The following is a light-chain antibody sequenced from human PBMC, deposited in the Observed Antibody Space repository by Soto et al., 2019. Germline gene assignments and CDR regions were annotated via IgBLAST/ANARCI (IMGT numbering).Light chain of an antibody. V-gene: IGKV1-27*01. Sequence: DIQMTQSPSSLSASVGDRVTITCRASQGISNFLAWYQLKPGKVPNLLIYAASTLQSGVPSRFSGRGSGTDFTLTISSLQPVDVATYYCQKYDSSPCTFGPGTKVDIK. J-gene: IGKJ3*01. CDR2: AAS. CDR1: QGISNF. CDR3: QKYDSSPCT.